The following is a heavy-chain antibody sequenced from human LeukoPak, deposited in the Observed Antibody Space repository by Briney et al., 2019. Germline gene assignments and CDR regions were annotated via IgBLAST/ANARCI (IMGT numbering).Heavy chain of an antibody. CDR2: ISSSGYYI. CDR1: EFTLSSYT. Sequence: GSLRLSCAASEFTLSSYTMNWVRQAPGKGLEWVSSISSSGYYISYADSVKGRFTISRDNAKNSLYLQMNGLRVEDTAVYYCARDRSNQGLSGIGFDYWGQGTLVTVSS. D-gene: IGHD6-13*01. J-gene: IGHJ4*02. V-gene: IGHV3-21*01. CDR3: ARDRSNQGLSGIGFDY.